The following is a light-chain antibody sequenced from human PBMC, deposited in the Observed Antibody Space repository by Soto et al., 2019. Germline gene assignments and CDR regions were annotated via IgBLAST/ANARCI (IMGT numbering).Light chain of an antibody. CDR3: MLSYTGARPVD. CDR2: DTS. CDR1: TGDVTSGHW. Sequence: QAVVTQEPSLTVSPGGTVTLTCGSSTGDVTSGHWPYWFQQKPGQAPRTLIFDTSNKHSWTPARFSGSLLGGKAALTLSGAQPEDEADYYCMLSYTGARPVDFGGGTKLTVL. V-gene: IGLV7-46*01. J-gene: IGLJ2*01.